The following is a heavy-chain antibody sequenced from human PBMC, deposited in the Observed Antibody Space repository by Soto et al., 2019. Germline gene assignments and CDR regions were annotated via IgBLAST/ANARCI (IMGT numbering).Heavy chain of an antibody. J-gene: IGHJ5*02. Sequence: GGSLRLSCAASGFTFSSYAMSWVRQAPGKGLEWVSAISGSGGSTYYADSVKGRFTISRDNPKNTLYLQMNSLRAEDTAVYYCAKVTIFGVVPNWFDPWGQGTLVTVSS. CDR1: GFTFSSYA. CDR2: ISGSGGST. V-gene: IGHV3-23*01. CDR3: AKVTIFGVVPNWFDP. D-gene: IGHD3-3*01.